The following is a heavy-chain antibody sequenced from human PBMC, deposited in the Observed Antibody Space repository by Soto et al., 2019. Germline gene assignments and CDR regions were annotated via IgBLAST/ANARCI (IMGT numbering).Heavy chain of an antibody. CDR1: GGSISSYY. D-gene: IGHD3-9*01. CDR3: ARSLWGFDWLGANWFGP. Sequence: PSETLSLTCTVSGGSISSYYWSWIRQPPGKGLEWIGYIYYSGSTNYNPSLKSRVTISVDTSKNQFSLKMSSVTAADTAVYYCARSLWGFDWLGANWFGPWGQGTLVTVSS. V-gene: IGHV4-59*01. CDR2: IYYSGST. J-gene: IGHJ5*02.